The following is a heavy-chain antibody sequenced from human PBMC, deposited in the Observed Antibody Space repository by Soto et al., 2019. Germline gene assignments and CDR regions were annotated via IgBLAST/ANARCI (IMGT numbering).Heavy chain of an antibody. CDR2: MSPTSGDT. J-gene: IGHJ4*02. V-gene: IGHV1-8*01. CDR1: GYTFTTYD. D-gene: IGHD1-20*01. Sequence: QVQLVQSGTEVKKPGASVKVSCKASGYTFTTYDINWVRQATGQGLEWMGWMSPTSGDTGYAQTFQGRVTMTRDTSIGTAFMELSGLRSEDTAVYYCARGITGGVDYWGQGTLVTVSS. CDR3: ARGITGGVDY.